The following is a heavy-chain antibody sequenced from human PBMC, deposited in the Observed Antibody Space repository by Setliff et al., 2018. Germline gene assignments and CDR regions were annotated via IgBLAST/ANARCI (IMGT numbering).Heavy chain of an antibody. V-gene: IGHV3-48*01. J-gene: IGHJ4*02. CDR3: AKNGGDIVVVPAAPIDY. CDR2: ISSSSSTI. Sequence: PVGSLRLSCAASGFTFSSYSMNWVRQAPGKGLEWVSYISSSSSTIYYADSVKGRFTISRDNAKNSLYLQMNSLRAEDTAVYYCAKNGGDIVVVPAAPIDYWGQGTLVTVSS. CDR1: GFTFSSYS. D-gene: IGHD2-2*01.